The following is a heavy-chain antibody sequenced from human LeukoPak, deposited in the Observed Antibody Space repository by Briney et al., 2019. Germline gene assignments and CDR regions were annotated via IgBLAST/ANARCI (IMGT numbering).Heavy chain of an antibody. J-gene: IGHJ4*02. CDR1: GFTFSSYW. Sequence: GGSLRLSCAGSGFTFSSYWMSWVRQAPGKGLEWVANIKQDGSEKYYVDSVKGRFTISRDNAKNSLYLQMNSLRAEDTAVYYCARDHSPYYYDSSGYYLDYWGQGTLVTVSS. D-gene: IGHD3-22*01. V-gene: IGHV3-7*03. CDR3: ARDHSPYYYDSSGYYLDY. CDR2: IKQDGSEK.